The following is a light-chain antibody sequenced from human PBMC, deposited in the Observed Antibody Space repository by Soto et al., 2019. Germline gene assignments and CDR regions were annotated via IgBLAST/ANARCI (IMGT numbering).Light chain of an antibody. J-gene: IGLJ2*01. Sequence: QPVLTQSSSASASLGSSVKLTCTLSSGHRSYIIAWHQQQPGKAPRYLMKLEGSGTYNKGSGVPDRFSGSSSGADRYLTISNLQSEDEADYYCETWDTNTRVFGGGTKLTVL. CDR1: SGHRSYI. V-gene: IGLV4-60*03. CDR2: LEGSGTY. CDR3: ETWDTNTRV.